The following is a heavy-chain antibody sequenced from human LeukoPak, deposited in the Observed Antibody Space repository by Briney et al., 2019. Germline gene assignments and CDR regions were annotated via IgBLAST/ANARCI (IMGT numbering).Heavy chain of an antibody. D-gene: IGHD2-2*01. J-gene: IGHJ3*02. Sequence: SQTLSLTCAISGHRVSSKSATWTWIRQSPSRGLEWLGRTYYRSKWYNEYAVSVKSPITIIPDTSKNQFSLQLHSVTPEDTAVYYGARGPAGTGAFDIWGQGTMVTVSS. CDR3: ARGPAGTGAFDI. CDR2: TYYRSKWYN. CDR1: GHRVSSKSAT. V-gene: IGHV6-1*01.